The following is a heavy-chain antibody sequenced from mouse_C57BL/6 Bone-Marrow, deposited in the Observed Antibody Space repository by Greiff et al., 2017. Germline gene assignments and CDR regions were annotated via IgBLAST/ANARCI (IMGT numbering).Heavy chain of an antibody. J-gene: IGHJ1*03. V-gene: IGHV5-6*02. CDR3: ARQKIITTLYWYFEV. Sequence: DVKLVESGGDLVKPRGSLKLSCAASGFTFSSYGMSWVRQTPDKRLEWVATISSGGSYTYYPDSVKGRFTISRDNAKNPLYLQMSSLKSEDTAMYYCARQKIITTLYWYFEVWGTGTTVTGSS. CDR2: ISSGGSYT. CDR1: GFTFSSYG. D-gene: IGHD1-1*01.